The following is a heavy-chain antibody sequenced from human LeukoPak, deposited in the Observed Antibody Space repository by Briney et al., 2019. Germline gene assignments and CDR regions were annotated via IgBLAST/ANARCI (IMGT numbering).Heavy chain of an antibody. CDR2: IYYSGST. D-gene: IGHD2-15*01. Sequence: SETLSLTCTVSGGSISSGGYYWSWIRQHPGKGPEWIGYIYYSGSTYYNPSLKSRVTISVDTSKSQFSLKLSSVTAADTAVYYCARVPLLASGGGSNVGRHYYYYMDVWGKGTTVTVSS. J-gene: IGHJ6*03. V-gene: IGHV4-31*03. CDR1: GGSISSGGYY. CDR3: ARVPLLASGGGSNVGRHYYYYMDV.